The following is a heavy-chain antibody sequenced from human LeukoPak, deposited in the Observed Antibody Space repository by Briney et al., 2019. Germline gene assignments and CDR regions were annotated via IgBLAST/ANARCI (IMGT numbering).Heavy chain of an antibody. CDR3: TTGSP. Sequence: PGGSLRLSCAASGFTFNNYAMTWVRQAPEKGLEWVSSIIDSGISTYYGDSVKGRFTISRDNSKNTLYLQMNSLKTEDTAVYYCTTGSPWGQGTLVTVSS. J-gene: IGHJ4*02. CDR1: GFTFNNYA. CDR2: IIDSGIST. V-gene: IGHV3-23*01.